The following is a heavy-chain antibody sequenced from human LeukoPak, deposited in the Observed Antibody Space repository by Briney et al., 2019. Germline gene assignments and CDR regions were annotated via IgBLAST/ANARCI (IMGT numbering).Heavy chain of an antibody. CDR1: GFTFSTYW. V-gene: IGHV3-74*01. J-gene: IGHJ4*02. CDR2: ISYDGSST. D-gene: IGHD6-19*01. CDR3: AREAAVAGIYFDS. Sequence: GGSLRLSCVASGFTFSTYWMHWVRQAPGQGLVWVSRISYDGSSTNYADSVKGRFSISRDNAKNTVYLQMNSLRAEDKAVYYCAREAAVAGIYFDSWGQGALVTVSS.